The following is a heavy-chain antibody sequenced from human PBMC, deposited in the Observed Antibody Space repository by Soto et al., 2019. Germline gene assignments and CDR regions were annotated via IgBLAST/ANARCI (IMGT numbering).Heavy chain of an antibody. CDR2: SSATGAGT. Sequence: EVQLLESGGGLVQPGGSLRLSCAASGFTFSSYGMTWVRQAPGKGLEWVSFSSATGAGTYYADSVKGRFTISRDNSKNTLYLQMTSRRADDTAVYYCAKDRRAGGNYGCYSDFWGQGALVIVSS. CDR3: AKDRRAGGNYGCYSDF. D-gene: IGHD2-21*02. CDR1: GFTFSSYG. J-gene: IGHJ4*02. V-gene: IGHV3-23*01.